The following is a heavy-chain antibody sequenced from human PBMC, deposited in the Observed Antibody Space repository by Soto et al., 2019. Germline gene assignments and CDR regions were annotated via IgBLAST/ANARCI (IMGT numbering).Heavy chain of an antibody. CDR3: SRGPMTTVTDWYFDL. CDR2: INAGNGNT. D-gene: IGHD4-17*01. J-gene: IGHJ2*01. CDR1: GYTFTSYA. V-gene: IGHV1-3*01. Sequence: QVQLVQSGAEVKKPGASVKVSCKASGYTFTSYAMHWVRQAPGQRLAWMGWINAGNGNTKYSQKFQGRVTITRDTSASTAYMELSSLRSEDTAVYYCSRGPMTTVTDWYFDLWGRGTLVTVSS.